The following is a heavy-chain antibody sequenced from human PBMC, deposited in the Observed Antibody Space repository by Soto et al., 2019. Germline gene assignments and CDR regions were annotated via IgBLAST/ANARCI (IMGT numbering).Heavy chain of an antibody. CDR1: GFTFSSYA. Sequence: EVQLLESGGGLVQPGGSLRLSCAASGFTFSSYAMSWVRQAPGKGLEWVSAISGSGGSTYYADSVKGRFTISRDNSKNTLYLQMNSLRADDTAVYYCAKEGRGIAAAGGGSFDIWGKGTMVTVSS. D-gene: IGHD6-13*01. V-gene: IGHV3-23*01. J-gene: IGHJ3*02. CDR3: AKEGRGIAAAGGGSFDI. CDR2: ISGSGGST.